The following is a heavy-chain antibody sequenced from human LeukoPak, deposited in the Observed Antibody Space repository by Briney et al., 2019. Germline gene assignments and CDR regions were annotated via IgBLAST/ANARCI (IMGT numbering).Heavy chain of an antibody. CDR3: ARDGGPVAGTTRWNYYYGMDV. J-gene: IGHJ6*04. V-gene: IGHV4-61*01. Sequence: SETLSLTCTVSGGSVSSGSYYWSWIRQPPRKGLEWIGYIYYSGSTNYNPSLKSRVTISVDTSKNQFSLKLSSVNAADTAVYYCARDGGPVAGTTRWNYYYGMDVWGKGTTVTVSS. CDR1: GGSVSSGSYY. D-gene: IGHD6-19*01. CDR2: IYYSGST.